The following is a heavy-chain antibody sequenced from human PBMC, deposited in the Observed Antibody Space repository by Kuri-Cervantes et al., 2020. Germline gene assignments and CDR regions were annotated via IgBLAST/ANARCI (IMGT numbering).Heavy chain of an antibody. CDR3: ARLWGYEPYYFYY. J-gene: IGHJ4*02. Sequence: VEAPKISWQGSGYSFTNYWIGWVRQMPGKGLEWMGIIYPGDSDTRYRPSIQGQVTISADKSISTAYLQWSSLKASDTAMYYCARLWGYEPYYFYYWGQGTLVTVSS. CDR1: GYSFTNYW. V-gene: IGHV5-51*01. D-gene: IGHD3-3*01. CDR2: IYPGDSDT.